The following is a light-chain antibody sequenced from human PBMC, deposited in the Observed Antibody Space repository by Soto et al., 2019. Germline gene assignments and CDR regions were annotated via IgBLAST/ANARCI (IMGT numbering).Light chain of an antibody. V-gene: IGKV1-5*01. CDR3: QQYHTDWT. J-gene: IGKJ1*01. CDR1: ESIDNW. Sequence: DIQMTQSPSTLSASVGDTLTITCRASESIDNWLAWYQQKPGKAPKLLIFAASTLVRGVPSRFSGRGSGTEFTLTISSLQADDYATFYCQQYHTDWTFGQGTKVEIK. CDR2: AAS.